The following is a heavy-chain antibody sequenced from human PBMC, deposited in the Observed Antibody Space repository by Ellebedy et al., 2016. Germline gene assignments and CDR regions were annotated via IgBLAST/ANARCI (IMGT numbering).Heavy chain of an antibody. Sequence: GESLKISCTASELNLGNFFMTWVRQAPGGGLEWVSTISAGGDITFSADSVKGRFTISRDNSRNTVFLLMNSLRAEDTAVYYCYYGHYSGSWGQGTLVTVSS. D-gene: IGHD4-17*01. CDR2: ISAGGDIT. V-gene: IGHV3-23*01. J-gene: IGHJ4*02. CDR1: ELNLGNFF. CDR3: YYGHYSGS.